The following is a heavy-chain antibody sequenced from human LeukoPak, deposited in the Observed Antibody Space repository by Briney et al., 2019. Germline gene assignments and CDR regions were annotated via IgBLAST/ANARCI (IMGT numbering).Heavy chain of an antibody. Sequence: GASLKISCKGSGYGFTNYWMGWVRPMPGKGRGWMGIIHPGDSDTRYSPSFQGQVTISADKSISTAYLQWSSLKASDTAMYYCARRGEPIDYWGQGTLVTVSS. V-gene: IGHV5-51*01. D-gene: IGHD3-16*01. J-gene: IGHJ4*02. CDR1: GYGFTNYW. CDR2: IHPGDSDT. CDR3: ARRGEPIDY.